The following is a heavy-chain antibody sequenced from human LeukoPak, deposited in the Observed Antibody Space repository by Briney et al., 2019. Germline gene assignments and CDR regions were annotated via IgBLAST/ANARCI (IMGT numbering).Heavy chain of an antibody. D-gene: IGHD5-12*01. Sequence: WGSLRLSCAASGFTFSSYEMNWVRQAPGKGLEWVSYISSSGNTIYYADSVKGRFTISRDNAKNSLYLQMNSLRAEDTAVYYCARVVGGTQWLRGEGWFDPWGQGTLVTVSS. CDR2: ISSSGNTI. CDR3: ARVVGGTQWLRGEGWFDP. V-gene: IGHV3-48*03. J-gene: IGHJ5*02. CDR1: GFTFSSYE.